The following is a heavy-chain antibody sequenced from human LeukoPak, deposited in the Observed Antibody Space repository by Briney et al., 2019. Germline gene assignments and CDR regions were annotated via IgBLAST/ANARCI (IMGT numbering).Heavy chain of an antibody. CDR3: ARVAYYDILTGYLNWFDP. Sequence: SVKVSCKASGGTFSSYAISWVRQAPGQGLEWMGGIIRIFGTANYAQKFQGRVTITTDESTSTAYMELSSLRSEDTAVYYCARVAYYDILTGYLNWFDPWGQGTLVTVSS. CDR2: IIRIFGTA. D-gene: IGHD3-9*01. J-gene: IGHJ5*02. CDR1: GGTFSSYA. V-gene: IGHV1-69*05.